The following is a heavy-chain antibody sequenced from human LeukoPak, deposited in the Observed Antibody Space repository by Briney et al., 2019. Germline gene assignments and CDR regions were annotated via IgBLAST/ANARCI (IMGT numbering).Heavy chain of an antibody. Sequence: ASVKVSCKASGYTFNTYGISWVRQAPGQGLEWMGWISTYNGDTNYVQNLQGRVTMTTDTSTSTAYMELMSLRSDDTAVYYCARDDYRGVTNFDPWGQGTLVTVSS. CDR1: GYTFNTYG. CDR2: ISTYNGDT. CDR3: ARDDYRGVTNFDP. J-gene: IGHJ5*02. V-gene: IGHV1-18*01. D-gene: IGHD3-10*01.